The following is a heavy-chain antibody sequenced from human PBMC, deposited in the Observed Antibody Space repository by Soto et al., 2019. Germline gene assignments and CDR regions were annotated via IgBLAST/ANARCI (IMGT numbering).Heavy chain of an antibody. V-gene: IGHV4-30-2*01. Sequence: QLQLQESGSGLVKPSQTLSLTCAVSGGSISSGDYSWSWIRQPPGKGLEWIGYIYHSGSTYYNPSLKSRLTISVDRSKNQFSLSLASGTTADTAVSSFGGRGYYPNYFDYCGQGTLVTVAS. J-gene: IGHJ4*02. D-gene: IGHD3-22*01. CDR3: GGRGYYPNYFDY. CDR1: GGSISSGDYS. CDR2: IYHSGST.